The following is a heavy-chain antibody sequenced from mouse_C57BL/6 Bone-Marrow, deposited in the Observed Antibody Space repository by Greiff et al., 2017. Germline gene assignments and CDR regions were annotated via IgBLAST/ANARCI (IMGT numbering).Heavy chain of an antibody. Sequence: EVQLQQSGAELVRPGASVKLSCTASGFNIKDDYMHWVKQRPEQGLEWIGWIDPENGDTEYASKFQGKATITADTSSNTAYLQLSSLTSEDTTVYYCTLYSSGYVMDYWGQGTSVTVSS. CDR2: IDPENGDT. CDR1: GFNIKDDY. D-gene: IGHD3-2*02. V-gene: IGHV14-4*01. CDR3: TLYSSGYVMDY. J-gene: IGHJ4*01.